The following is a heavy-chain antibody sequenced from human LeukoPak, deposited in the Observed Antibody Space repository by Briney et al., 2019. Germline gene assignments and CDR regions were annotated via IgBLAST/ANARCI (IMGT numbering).Heavy chain of an antibody. D-gene: IGHD3-22*01. CDR1: GGSISSYY. J-gene: IGHJ1*01. Sequence: SETLSLTCTVSGGSISSYYWSWIRQPPGKGLEWIGYIYYSGSTNYNPSLKSRVTISVDTSKNQFSLKLSSVTAADTAVYYCARVSIGYNEYCPQWPQGTLVTVSS. V-gene: IGHV4-59*01. CDR3: ARVSIGYNEYCPQ. CDR2: IYYSGST.